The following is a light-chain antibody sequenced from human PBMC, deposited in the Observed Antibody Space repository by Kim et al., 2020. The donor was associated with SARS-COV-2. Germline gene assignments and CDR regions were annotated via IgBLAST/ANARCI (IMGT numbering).Light chain of an antibody. CDR2: GAS. Sequence: EIVMTQSPVTLSVSPGERATLSCRASESVKTYLAWYQQKPGQAPRLLIYGASTRATGIPARFSGSGSGTEFTVTISSLQSEDIAVYYCQQHNKWPLTFGGGTKVEIK. CDR3: QQHNKWPLT. CDR1: ESVKTY. J-gene: IGKJ4*01. V-gene: IGKV3-15*01.